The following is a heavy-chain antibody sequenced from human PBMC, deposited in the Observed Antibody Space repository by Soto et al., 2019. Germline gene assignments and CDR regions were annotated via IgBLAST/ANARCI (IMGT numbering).Heavy chain of an antibody. CDR3: AGPPELTRIYYYYGMDV. V-gene: IGHV1-69*12. D-gene: IGHD1-7*01. Sequence: QVQLVQSGAEVKKPGSSVKVSCKASGGTFSSYAISWVLQAPGQGLEWMGGLIPIFGTANYAQKFQGRLTITADESTSTACMELSSLRSEDTAVYYCAGPPELTRIYYYYGMDVWGQGTTVTVAS. J-gene: IGHJ6*02. CDR2: LIPIFGTA. CDR1: GGTFSSYA.